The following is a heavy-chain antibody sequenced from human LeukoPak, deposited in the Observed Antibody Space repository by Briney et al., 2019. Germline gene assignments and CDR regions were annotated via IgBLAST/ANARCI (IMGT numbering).Heavy chain of an antibody. J-gene: IGHJ4*02. V-gene: IGHV4-59*08. CDR2: IYYRGST. Sequence: SETLSLTCTVSGGSISNYYWSWIRQPPGKGLEWIGYIYYRGSTNYNPSLKSRVTISVDTSKNQFSLKLTSVTAADTAVYYCARHGGWLAGARNWGQGTLVTVSS. CDR3: ARHGGWLAGARN. D-gene: IGHD6-19*01. CDR1: GGSISNYY.